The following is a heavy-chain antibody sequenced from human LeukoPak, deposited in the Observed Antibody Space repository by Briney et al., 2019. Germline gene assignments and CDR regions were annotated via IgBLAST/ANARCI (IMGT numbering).Heavy chain of an antibody. J-gene: IGHJ4*02. CDR1: GGTFSSYA. CDR3: ASVAIAARSFDY. Sequence: SVKVSCKASGGTFSSYAISWVRQAPGQGLEWMGGIIPIFGTANYAQKFQGRVTITADESTSTAYMELSSLRSEDTAVYYCASVAIAARSFDYWGQGTWSPSPQ. CDR2: IIPIFGTA. V-gene: IGHV1-69*13. D-gene: IGHD6-6*01.